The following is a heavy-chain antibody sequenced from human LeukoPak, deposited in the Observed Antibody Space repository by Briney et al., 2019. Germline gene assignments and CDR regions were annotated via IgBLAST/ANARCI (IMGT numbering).Heavy chain of an antibody. Sequence: SSVKVSCKASGYTFTGYYMHWVRQAPAHGLEWMGRINPNSGGTNYSQKFQGRVTMTRDTSISTAYMELSRLRSDDTAVDYCARDSRIAARREGYNWFDPWGQGTLVTVSS. V-gene: IGHV1-2*06. CDR1: GYTFTGYY. D-gene: IGHD6-6*01. J-gene: IGHJ5*02. CDR3: ARDSRIAARREGYNWFDP. CDR2: INPNSGGT.